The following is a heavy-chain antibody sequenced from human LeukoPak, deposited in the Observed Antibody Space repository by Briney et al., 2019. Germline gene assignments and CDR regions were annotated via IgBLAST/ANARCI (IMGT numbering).Heavy chain of an antibody. D-gene: IGHD2-2*01. CDR2: IYYSGST. V-gene: IGHV4-59*11. CDR1: GGSISSHY. CDR3: AREVNEPASADAFDI. J-gene: IGHJ3*02. Sequence: TPAETLSLTCTVSGGSISSHYWSWIRQPPGKGLEWIGYIYYSGSTNYNPSLKSRVTISVDTSKNQFSLKLNSVIAADTAVYYCAREVNEPASADAFDIWGQGTMVTVSS.